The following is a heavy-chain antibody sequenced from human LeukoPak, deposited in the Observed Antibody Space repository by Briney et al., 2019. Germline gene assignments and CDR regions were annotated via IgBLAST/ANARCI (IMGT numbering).Heavy chain of an antibody. D-gene: IGHD6-19*01. CDR2: IYYSGST. CDR3: ARFDSSGWYYFDY. Sequence: SETLSLTCTVSGGSISSYYWSWIRQPPGKGLEWIGYIYYSGSTNHNPSLKSRVTISVDTSKNQFSLKLSSVTAADTAVYYCARFDSSGWYYFDYWGQGTLVTVSS. J-gene: IGHJ4*02. CDR1: GGSISSYY. V-gene: IGHV4-59*01.